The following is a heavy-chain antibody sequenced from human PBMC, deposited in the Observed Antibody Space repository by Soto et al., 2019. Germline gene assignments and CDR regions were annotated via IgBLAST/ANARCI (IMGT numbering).Heavy chain of an antibody. CDR1: GGTFSSYA. CDR3: ASWAGQNHDFGGPFDY. CDR2: IIPDSSAT. J-gene: IGHJ4*02. D-gene: IGHD4-17*01. Sequence: ASVKVSCKASGGTFSSYAISWVRQAPGQGLEWMGGIIPDSSATNYAQNFQGRVTMTRDTSISTAYMELARLKSGDTAGYYCASWAGQNHDFGGPFDYWGLGTRVTVSS. V-gene: IGHV1-2*02.